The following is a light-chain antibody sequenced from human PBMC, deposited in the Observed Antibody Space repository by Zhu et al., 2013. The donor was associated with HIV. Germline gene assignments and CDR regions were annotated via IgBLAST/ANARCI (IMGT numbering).Light chain of an antibody. V-gene: IGLV2-14*01. Sequence: QSALTQPASVSGSPGQSITISCTGTSSDVGGYNYVSWYQQHPGKAPKLMLYEITTRPSGVSDRFSGSKSGNTASLTISGLQAEDEADYYCSSYTSSTTLLFGGGTKLSVL. J-gene: IGLJ2*01. CDR1: SSDVGGYNY. CDR2: EIT. CDR3: SSYTSSTTLL.